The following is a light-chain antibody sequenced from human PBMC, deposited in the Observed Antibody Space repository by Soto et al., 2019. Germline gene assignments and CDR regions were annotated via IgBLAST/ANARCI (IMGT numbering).Light chain of an antibody. CDR1: QSVTNSY. Sequence: EVVLTQSPGTLSLSPGERATLSCRASQSVTNSYLAWYQQKPGQAPRLLIYDASRRATGIPDRSSGSGSGTDFTLTITGLEPDDFAVYYCQEYGSSRTFGQGTKVDIK. J-gene: IGKJ1*01. CDR2: DAS. CDR3: QEYGSSRT. V-gene: IGKV3-20*01.